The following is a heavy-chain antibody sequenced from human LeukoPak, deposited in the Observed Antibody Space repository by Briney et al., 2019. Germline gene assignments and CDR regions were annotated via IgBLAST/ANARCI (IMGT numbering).Heavy chain of an antibody. Sequence: ASVKVSCKASGYTFTGYYIHWVRQAPGQGLGWMGWINTTSGGRNYAAKCPGRVTMPRATYTTYLELSRLTSHDTTVVYCARAYSGYEAFDYWGQGTLVTVSS. CDR2: INTTSGGR. V-gene: IGHV1-2*02. D-gene: IGHD5-12*01. CDR1: GYTFTGYY. J-gene: IGHJ4*02. CDR3: ARAYSGYEAFDY.